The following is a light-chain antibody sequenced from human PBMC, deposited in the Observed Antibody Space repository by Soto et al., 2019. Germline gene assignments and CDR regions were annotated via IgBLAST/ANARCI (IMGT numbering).Light chain of an antibody. Sequence: NFMLTQPHSVSESPGKTVSISCTRSSGDLANNYVQWFQQRPGSAPTTVIYKDDQRPSGVPDRFSGSIDSSSNSASRTISGLKTEDEADYFCYSYYSSDVVFRVGTKLTVL. CDR2: KDD. CDR1: SGDLANNY. CDR3: YSYYSSDVV. J-gene: IGLJ2*01. V-gene: IGLV6-57*04.